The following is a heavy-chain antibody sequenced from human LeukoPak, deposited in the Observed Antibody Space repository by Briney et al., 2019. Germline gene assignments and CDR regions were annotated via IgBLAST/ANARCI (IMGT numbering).Heavy chain of an antibody. CDR1: GFTFSSYS. V-gene: IGHV3-74*01. D-gene: IGHD6-6*01. CDR3: AREYSSSRYFDY. CDR2: INSDGSST. J-gene: IGHJ4*02. Sequence: GGSLRLSCAASGFTFSSYSMNWVRQAPGKGLVWVSRINSDGSSTTYADSVKGRFTISRDNAENTLYLQMNSLRAEDTAVYYCAREYSSSRYFDYWGQGTLVTVSS.